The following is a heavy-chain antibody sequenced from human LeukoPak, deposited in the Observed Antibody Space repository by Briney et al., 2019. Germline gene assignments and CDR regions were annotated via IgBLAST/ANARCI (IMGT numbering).Heavy chain of an antibody. J-gene: IGHJ4*02. CDR2: IYYSGST. Sequence: SETLSLTCTVSGGSVSSGSYYWSWIRQPPGKGLEWIGYIYYSGSTNYNPSLKSRVTISVDTSKNQFSLKLSFVTAADTAVYYCARAVDDFWSGYLDYWGQGTLVTVSS. D-gene: IGHD3-3*01. CDR1: GGSVSSGSYY. CDR3: ARAVDDFWSGYLDY. V-gene: IGHV4-61*01.